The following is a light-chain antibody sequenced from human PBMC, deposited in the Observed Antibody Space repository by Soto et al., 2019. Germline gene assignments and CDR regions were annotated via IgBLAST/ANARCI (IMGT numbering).Light chain of an antibody. CDR3: GTWDSSLSAGV. CDR1: SSNIENNY. Sequence: QSVLAQPPSVSAAPGQKVTISCSGNSSNIENNYVSWYQQFPGTAPKLLIYDNNKRPSGIPDRFSGSKSGTSATLGITGLQTGDEADYYCGTWDSSLSAGVFGGRTKLTVL. V-gene: IGLV1-51*01. CDR2: DNN. J-gene: IGLJ2*01.